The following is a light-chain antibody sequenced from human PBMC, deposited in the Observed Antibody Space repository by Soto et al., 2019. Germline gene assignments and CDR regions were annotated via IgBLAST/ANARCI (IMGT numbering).Light chain of an antibody. J-gene: IGKJ5*01. CDR3: MEGVQMPPIT. CDR2: LAS. CDR1: QRLQHSNGYNY. Sequence: DIVLAQSPLSLPVTPGEPASISCRSSQRLQHSNGYNYLDWYFQKPGQSPQLMVYLASNRASGVPVRFSGSGSGTDFTLNISRVEAEDVGLYYCMEGVQMPPITFGQGTRLEI. V-gene: IGKV2-28*01.